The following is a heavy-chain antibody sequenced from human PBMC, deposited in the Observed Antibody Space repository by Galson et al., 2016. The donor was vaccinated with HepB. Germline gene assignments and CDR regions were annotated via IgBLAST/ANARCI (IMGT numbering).Heavy chain of an antibody. D-gene: IGHD2-21*02. Sequence: SLRLSCAASGFTFSLYSMYWVRQAPGRGLDWVSYISTGGTTIYYADSVKGRFTISRDNAKNLLYRQMNSLRVEDTAVYYCARDPYCGGDCNSPRYFDLWGRGTLVTVSS. CDR2: ISTGGTTI. V-gene: IGHV3-48*04. CDR1: GFTFSLYS. CDR3: ARDPYCGGDCNSPRYFDL. J-gene: IGHJ2*01.